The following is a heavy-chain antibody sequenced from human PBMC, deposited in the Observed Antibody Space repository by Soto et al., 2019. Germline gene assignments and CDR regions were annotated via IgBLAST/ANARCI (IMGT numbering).Heavy chain of an antibody. CDR3: ARLEGPTDY. V-gene: IGHV4-39*01. CDR2: IFYSGST. CDR1: GGSISSSSYY. Sequence: PSETLSLTCTVSGGSISSSSYYWGWIRQPPGKGLEWIGNIFYSGSTYYNPSLQSRVTISVDRSKNQFSLKLTSVTAADTAVYYCARLEGPTDYWGQGTLVTVSS. J-gene: IGHJ4*02.